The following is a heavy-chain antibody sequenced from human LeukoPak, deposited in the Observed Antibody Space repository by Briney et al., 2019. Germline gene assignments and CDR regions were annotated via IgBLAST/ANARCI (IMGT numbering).Heavy chain of an antibody. D-gene: IGHD1-26*01. V-gene: IGHV3-9*01. J-gene: IGHJ2*01. CDR2: IKWNSDSI. Sequence: PGRSLRLSCADSGFTFDDYAMHWVRQVPGKGLEWVSGIKWNSDSIGYADSVKGRFTISRDNAENSLYLQMNSLRAEDTAVYSCARAGVTNLLGETYWYFDLWGRGTLVTVSS. CDR1: GFTFDDYA. CDR3: ARAGVTNLLGETYWYFDL.